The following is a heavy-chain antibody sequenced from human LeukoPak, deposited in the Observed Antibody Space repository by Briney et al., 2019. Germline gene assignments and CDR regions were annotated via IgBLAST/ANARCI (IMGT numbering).Heavy chain of an antibody. D-gene: IGHD3-10*01. CDR3: ARGVVFRMVRRYCYMDV. CDR1: GFTFSSYD. J-gene: IGHJ6*03. Sequence: GGSLRLSCAASGFTFSSYDMHWVRQATGKGLEWVSAIGTAGDTYYPGSVKGRFTISRENAKNSLYLQMNSLRAGDTAVYYCARGVVFRMVRRYCYMDVWGKGTTVTVSS. CDR2: IGTAGDT. V-gene: IGHV3-13*01.